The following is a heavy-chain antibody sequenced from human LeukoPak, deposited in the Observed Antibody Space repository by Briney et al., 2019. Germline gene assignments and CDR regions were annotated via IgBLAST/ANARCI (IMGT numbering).Heavy chain of an antibody. D-gene: IGHD2-15*01. V-gene: IGHV4-4*07. CDR1: GASISGYY. CDR3: ARVICSGGSCRFDY. J-gene: IGHJ4*02. CDR2: IHTSGST. Sequence: SETLSLTCTVSGASISGYYWSWVRQPAGKGLEWIGRIHTSGSTNYNPSLKSRVTMSVDTSKNKFSLKLSSVTAADTAVYYCARVICSGGSCRFDYWGQGTLVTVSS.